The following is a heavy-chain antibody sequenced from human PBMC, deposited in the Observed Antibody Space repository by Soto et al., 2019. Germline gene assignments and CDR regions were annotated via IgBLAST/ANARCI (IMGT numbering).Heavy chain of an antibody. V-gene: IGHV4-59*01. CDR3: AREARVFWSGYYTHSFDY. CDR1: GGSISSYY. CDR2: IYYSGST. Sequence: QVQLQESGPGLVKPSETLSLTCTVSGGSISSYYWSWIRQPPGKGLEWIGYIYYSGSTNYNPSLKSRVTISVDTSKNQFSLKLSSVTAADTAVYYCAREARVFWSGYYTHSFDYWGQGTLVTVSS. D-gene: IGHD3-3*01. J-gene: IGHJ4*02.